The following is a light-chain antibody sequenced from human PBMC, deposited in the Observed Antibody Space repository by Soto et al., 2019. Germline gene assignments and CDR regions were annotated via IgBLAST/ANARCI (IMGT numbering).Light chain of an antibody. V-gene: IGKV1-17*01. Sequence: DVRMNQSASALSAYVGDRVTITCRASQGIRNDLGWYQQKPGKAPKRLIYAASSLQSGVPSRFSGSGSGTEFTLTISSLQPEDFTPYYCLQPTSYPWTFGQGTKVDIK. CDR2: AAS. CDR1: QGIRND. J-gene: IGKJ1*01. CDR3: LQPTSYPWT.